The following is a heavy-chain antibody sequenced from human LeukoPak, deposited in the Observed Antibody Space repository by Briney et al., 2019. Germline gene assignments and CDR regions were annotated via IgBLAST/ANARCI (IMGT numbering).Heavy chain of an antibody. V-gene: IGHV3-21*01. CDR3: ARDPPANKRLGPAFRNGMDV. CDR1: GFTFSSYS. J-gene: IGHJ6*02. Sequence: GGSLRLSCAASGFTFSSYSMNWVRQAPGKGLEWVSSISSSSSYIYYADSVKGRFTISRDNAKNSLYLQMNSLRAEDTAVYYCARDPPANKRLGPAFRNGMDVWGQGTTVTVSS. CDR2: ISSSSSYI. D-gene: IGHD1-14*01.